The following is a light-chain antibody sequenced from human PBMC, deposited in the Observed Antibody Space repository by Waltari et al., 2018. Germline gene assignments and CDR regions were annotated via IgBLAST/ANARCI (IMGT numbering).Light chain of an antibody. V-gene: IGLV2-23*02. CDR2: EVN. CDR1: SSDVGYYNI. Sequence: QSALTQPASESGSPGQSITIPCTGTSSDVGYYNIASWYQQHPGTAPKLLISEVNKRPLGISSRFSGSKSGNTASLTISGLQPEDEAEYYCCSYAGVNTFLFGGGTKVTVL. CDR3: CSYAGVNTFL. J-gene: IGLJ2*01.